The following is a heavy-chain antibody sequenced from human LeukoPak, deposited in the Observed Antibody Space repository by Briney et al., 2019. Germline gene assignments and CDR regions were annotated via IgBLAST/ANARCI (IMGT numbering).Heavy chain of an antibody. J-gene: IGHJ4*02. D-gene: IGHD3-22*01. CDR1: GFIFSNYW. V-gene: IGHV3-7*01. CDR2: IQQNGGDK. Sequence: GGSLRLSCAASGFIFSNYWMSWVHQAPGKGLEWVANIQQNGGDKYYVDSVKGRFTISRDNAKNSLNLQMNSLRAEDTAVYYCARDYYYDNSGHLDWGQGTLVNVVS. CDR3: ARDYYYDNSGHLD.